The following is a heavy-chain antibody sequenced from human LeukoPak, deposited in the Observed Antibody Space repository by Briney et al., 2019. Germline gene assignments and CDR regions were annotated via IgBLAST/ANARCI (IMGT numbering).Heavy chain of an antibody. V-gene: IGHV3-21*06. J-gene: IGHJ5*02. CDR3: ARASTEYAVTDGFDT. CDR1: GLTFKDYT. D-gene: IGHD4-17*01. Sequence: GGSLRLSCAASGLTFKDYTMNWVRQSPGKGLQWVSYVSFGSSYISYADSLKGRFAISRDDAKSSVYLEMTSLRTDDTAVYYCARASTEYAVTDGFDTWGPGTLVTVSS. CDR2: VSFGSSYI.